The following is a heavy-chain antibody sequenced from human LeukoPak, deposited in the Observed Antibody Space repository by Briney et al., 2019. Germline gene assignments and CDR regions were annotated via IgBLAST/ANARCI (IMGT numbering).Heavy chain of an antibody. CDR2: TNEDGSET. D-gene: IGHD6-19*01. CDR3: ARDKHSSGWYAGGY. CDR1: GFTFRTYW. V-gene: IGHV3-7*01. Sequence: GGSLRLSCAASGFTFRTYWMTWVRQAPGKGLEWVANTNEDGSETCYVDSVKGRFTISRDNAKNSLYLQMNSLRAEDTAVYYCARDKHSSGWYAGGYWGQGTLVTVSS. J-gene: IGHJ4*02.